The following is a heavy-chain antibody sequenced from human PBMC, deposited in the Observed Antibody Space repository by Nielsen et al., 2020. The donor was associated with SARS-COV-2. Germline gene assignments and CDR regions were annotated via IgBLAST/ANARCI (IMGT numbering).Heavy chain of an antibody. V-gene: IGHV3-64D*08. CDR1: GFTFSSYA. Sequence: GESLKISCAASGFTFSSYAMSWVRQAPGRGLEYVSVINNDGTITYYVDSVKGRFTISRDNSKNTLYLQMSGLRSDDTAVYYCVKPSGFNVGSLPTANRDFVWGQGTMVTVSS. CDR3: VKPSGFNVGSLPTANRDFV. J-gene: IGHJ3*01. D-gene: IGHD5-12*01. CDR2: INNDGTIT.